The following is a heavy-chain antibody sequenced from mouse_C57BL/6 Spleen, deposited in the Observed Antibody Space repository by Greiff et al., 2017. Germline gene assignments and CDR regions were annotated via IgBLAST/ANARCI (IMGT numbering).Heavy chain of an antibody. CDR2: IYPRSGNT. D-gene: IGHD2-4*01. CDR3: ARWRIYYDYDGVGAMDY. J-gene: IGHJ4*01. CDR1: GYTFTSYG. Sequence: QVQLQQSGAELARPGASVKLSCKASGYTFTSYGISWVKQRTGQGLEWIGEIYPRSGNTYYNEKFKGKATLTADKSSSTAYMELRSLPSEDSAVYFCARWRIYYDYDGVGAMDYWGQGTSGTVSS. V-gene: IGHV1-81*01.